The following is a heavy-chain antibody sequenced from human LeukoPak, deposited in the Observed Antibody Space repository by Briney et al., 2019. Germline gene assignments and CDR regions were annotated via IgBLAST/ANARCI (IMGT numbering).Heavy chain of an antibody. V-gene: IGHV1-69*04. J-gene: IGHJ3*02. D-gene: IGHD4-23*01. CDR2: IIPILGIA. CDR1: GGTFSSYA. Sequence: SVKVSCKASGGTFSSYAISWVRQAPGQGLEWMGRIIPILGIANYAQKFQGRVTITADKSTSTAYMELSSLRSEDTAVYYCARGYGGNSIGAFDIWGQGTMVTVSS. CDR3: ARGYGGNSIGAFDI.